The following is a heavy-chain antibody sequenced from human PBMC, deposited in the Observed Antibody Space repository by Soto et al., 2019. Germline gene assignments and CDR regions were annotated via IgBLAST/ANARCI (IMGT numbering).Heavy chain of an antibody. CDR2: ISGSGEST. D-gene: IGHD2-15*01. CDR1: AFTFSSYA. J-gene: IGHJ4*02. CDR3: AKGGGSCCFDC. Sequence: GGSLRLSCAASAFTFSSYAMSWVRQAPGKGLEWVSAISGSGESTFYGDSVKGRFTVSRDNSKNTLYLQMNSLGVEDTAEYYCAKGGGSCCFDCWGQGTLVTVSS. V-gene: IGHV3-23*01.